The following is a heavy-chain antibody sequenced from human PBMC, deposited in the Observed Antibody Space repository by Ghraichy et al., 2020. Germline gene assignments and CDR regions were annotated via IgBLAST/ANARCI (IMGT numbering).Heavy chain of an antibody. Sequence: GESLNISCTTSGFSFDDYAMSWFRQAPGKGLEWVGFIRSKAFGGTTEYAASVKGRFTISRDDSRSIAYLLMNSLKTEDTAVYYCTRDIERRGPYFDFWGQGTLITVSS. V-gene: IGHV3-49*03. D-gene: IGHD5-24*01. CDR2: IRSKAFGGTT. CDR3: TRDIERRGPYFDF. J-gene: IGHJ4*02. CDR1: GFSFDDYA.